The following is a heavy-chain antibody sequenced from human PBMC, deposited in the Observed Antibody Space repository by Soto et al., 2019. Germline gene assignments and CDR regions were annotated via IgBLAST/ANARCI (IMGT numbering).Heavy chain of an antibody. V-gene: IGHV3-23*01. J-gene: IGHJ1*01. CDR3: AKVYSSGWRANQYFQH. CDR1: GFTFSTYG. Sequence: GGSLRLSCAASGFTFSTYGMNWVRQAPGKGLEWVSTISSTDNSGRTYYADSVQGRFTISRDNSKNTLYLQMNSLRAEDTAVYYCAKVYSSGWRANQYFQHWGQGTLVTVSS. D-gene: IGHD6-19*01. CDR2: ISSTDNSGRT.